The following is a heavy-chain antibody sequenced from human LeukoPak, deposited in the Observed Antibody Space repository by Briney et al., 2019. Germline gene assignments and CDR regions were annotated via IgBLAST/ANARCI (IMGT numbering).Heavy chain of an antibody. D-gene: IGHD6-19*01. CDR3: ASNSPPPRYSGWYSMKDY. CDR2: IYYSGST. CDR1: GGSISSSSYY. Sequence: SETLSLTCTVSGGSISSSSYYWGWIRQPPGKGLERIGSIYYSGSTYYNPSLKSRVTISVDTSKNQFSLKLSSVTAADTAVYYCASNSPPPRYSGWYSMKDYWGQGTLVTVSS. J-gene: IGHJ4*02. V-gene: IGHV4-39*01.